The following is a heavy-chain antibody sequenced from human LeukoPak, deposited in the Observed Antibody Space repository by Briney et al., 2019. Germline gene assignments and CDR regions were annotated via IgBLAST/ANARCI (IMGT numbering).Heavy chain of an antibody. D-gene: IGHD3-9*01. CDR1: GFTFDDYG. CDR3: AREGLHDILTGYYYYYYYMDV. CDR2: INWNGGST. J-gene: IGHJ6*03. Sequence: GGSLRLSCAASGFTFDDYGMSWVRQAPGKGLEWVSSINWNGGSTGYADSVKGRFTISRDNAKNSLYLQMNSLRAEDTALYYCAREGLHDILTGYYYYYYYMDVWGKGTTVTVSS. V-gene: IGHV3-20*04.